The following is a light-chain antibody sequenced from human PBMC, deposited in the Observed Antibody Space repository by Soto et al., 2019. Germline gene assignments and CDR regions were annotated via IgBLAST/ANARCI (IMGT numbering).Light chain of an antibody. CDR2: GAS. CDR3: QQYDNWPYT. V-gene: IGKV3-15*01. CDR1: QSVSSN. J-gene: IGKJ2*01. Sequence: EIVMTQSPATLSVSPGERATLSCRASQSVSSNLAGYQQKPGQAPRLLIYGASTRATGIPARFSGSGSGTDFTLTISSLQSEDFAVYYCQQYDNWPYTFGQGTKLEIK.